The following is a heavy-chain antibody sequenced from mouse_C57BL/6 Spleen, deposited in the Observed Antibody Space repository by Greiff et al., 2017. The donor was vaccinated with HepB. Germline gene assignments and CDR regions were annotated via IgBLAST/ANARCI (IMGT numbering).Heavy chain of an antibody. CDR2: ISSGGSYT. CDR1: GFTFSSYG. J-gene: IGHJ1*03. D-gene: IGHD1-1*01. Sequence: VQLQESGGDLVKPGGSLKLSCAASGFTFSSYGMSWVRQTPDKRLEWVATISSGGSYTYYPDSVKGRFTISRDNAKNTLYLQMNSLKSEDSAMYYCARHTVDDHHWYFDVWGTGTTVTVSS. V-gene: IGHV5-6*01. CDR3: ARHTVDDHHWYFDV.